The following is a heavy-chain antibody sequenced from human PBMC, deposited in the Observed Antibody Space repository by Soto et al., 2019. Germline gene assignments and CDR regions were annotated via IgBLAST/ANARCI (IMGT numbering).Heavy chain of an antibody. D-gene: IGHD2-2*01. CDR1: GFTFSSYA. CDR2: ISGSGDRI. J-gene: IGHJ4*02. V-gene: IGHV3-23*01. Sequence: EVQLLESGGGLVQPGGSLRLPCAASGFTFSSYAMSWVRQAPGKGLEWVSVISGSGDRIYYADSVKGRFTISRDNSKNTLYLQMNSLRAEDTAVYHCAKKYCSSISCSIEYWGQGTLVTVSS. CDR3: AKKYCSSISCSIEY.